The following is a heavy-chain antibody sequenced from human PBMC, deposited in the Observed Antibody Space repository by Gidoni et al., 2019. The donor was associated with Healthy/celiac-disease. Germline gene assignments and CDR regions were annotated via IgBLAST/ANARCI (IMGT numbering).Heavy chain of an antibody. CDR3: ARGHSGSWGPLDLFDY. J-gene: IGHJ4*02. CDR2: IYTRGST. D-gene: IGHD3-10*01. V-gene: IGHV4-4*07. CDR1: GGSISSYY. Sequence: QVQLQESGPGLVKPSETLSLTCTVSGGSISSYYWSWIRQPAGKGLEWIGRIYTRGSTNYNPSLKSRVTMSVDTSKNQFSLKLSSVTAADTAVYYCARGHSGSWGPLDLFDYWGQGTLVTVSS.